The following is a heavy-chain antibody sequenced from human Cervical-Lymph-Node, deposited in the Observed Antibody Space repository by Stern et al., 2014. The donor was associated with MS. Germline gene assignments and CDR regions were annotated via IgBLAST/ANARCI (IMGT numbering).Heavy chain of an antibody. CDR2: ISGSGGST. D-gene: IGHD2-2*01. Sequence: EDQLVESGGGLVQPGGSLRLSCAASGFTFSSYAMSWVRQAPGKGLEWVSAISGSGGSTYYADSVKGRFTISRDNSKNTLYLQMNSLRAEDTAVYYCAKHIVVVPAAMPASWFDPWGQGTLVTVSS. V-gene: IGHV3-23*04. J-gene: IGHJ5*02. CDR1: GFTFSSYA. CDR3: AKHIVVVPAAMPASWFDP.